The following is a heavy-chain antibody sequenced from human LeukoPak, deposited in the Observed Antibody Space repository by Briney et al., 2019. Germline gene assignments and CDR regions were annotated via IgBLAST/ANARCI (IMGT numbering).Heavy chain of an antibody. CDR3: ARVHGYNEMGLFDC. CDR1: GYTFTSYG. J-gene: IGHJ4*02. CDR2: ISAYNGNT. V-gene: IGHV1-18*01. Sequence: ASVKVSCKASGYTFTSYGISWVRQAPGQGLEWMGWISAYNGNTNYAQKLQGRVTMTTDTSTSTAYMELRSLRSDDTAVYYCARVHGYNEMGLFDCWGQGTLVTVSS. D-gene: IGHD5-24*01.